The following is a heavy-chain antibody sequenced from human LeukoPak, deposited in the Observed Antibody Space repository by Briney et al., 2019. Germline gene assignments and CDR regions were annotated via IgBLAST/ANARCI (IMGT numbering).Heavy chain of an antibody. CDR1: GYTFTSYG. CDR3: ARAGGMTSAPYSSGWYADSVYFDY. J-gene: IGHJ4*02. CDR2: ISAYNGNT. D-gene: IGHD6-19*01. V-gene: IGHV1-18*01. Sequence: ASVKVSCKASGYTFTSYGISWVRQAPGQGLEWMGWISAYNGNTNYAQKLQGRVTMTTDTSTSTAYMELRSLRSDDTAVYYCARAGGMTSAPYSSGWYADSVYFDYWGQGTLVTVSS.